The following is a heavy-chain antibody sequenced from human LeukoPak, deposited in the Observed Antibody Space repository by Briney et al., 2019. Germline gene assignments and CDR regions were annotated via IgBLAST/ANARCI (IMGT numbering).Heavy chain of an antibody. V-gene: IGHV3-73*01. Sequence: QSGGSLRLSCAASGFTFSDSAMHWVRQASGKGLEWVVRIRSKANSYATAYAASVEGRFISSRDDSKNTVYLQMNSLKSDDTAVYYCANRGDQHYWGQGTLVTVSS. D-gene: IGHD3-10*01. CDR1: GFTFSDSA. CDR3: ANRGDQHY. J-gene: IGHJ4*02. CDR2: IRSKANSYAT.